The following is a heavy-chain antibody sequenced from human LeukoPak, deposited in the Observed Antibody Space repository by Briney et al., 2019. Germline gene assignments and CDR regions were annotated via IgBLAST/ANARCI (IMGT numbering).Heavy chain of an antibody. CDR3: AKTSSSWYYFDY. CDR2: ISGSGGST. CDR1: GFTFSSYA. J-gene: IGHJ4*02. Sequence: GGSLRLSCAASGFTFSSYAMSWVRQAPGKGLEWVSAISGSGGSTYYADSVKGRLTISRDNSKNTLYLQMNSLRAEDTAVYYCAKTSSSWYYFDYWGQGTLVTVSS. V-gene: IGHV3-23*01. D-gene: IGHD6-13*01.